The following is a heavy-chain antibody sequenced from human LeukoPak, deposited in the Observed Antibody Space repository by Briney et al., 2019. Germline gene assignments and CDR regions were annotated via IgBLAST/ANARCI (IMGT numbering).Heavy chain of an antibody. CDR3: ARLSWGFGAFDI. D-gene: IGHD7-27*01. CDR2: IYYSGST. J-gene: IGHJ3*02. Sequence: SETLSLTCTVSGGSISSSSYYWGWIRQPPGKGLEWIGSIYYSGSTYYNPSLKSRVTISVDTSKNQFSLKLSSVTAADTTEYYCARLSWGFGAFDIWGQGTMVTVSS. V-gene: IGHV4-39*01. CDR1: GGSISSSSYY.